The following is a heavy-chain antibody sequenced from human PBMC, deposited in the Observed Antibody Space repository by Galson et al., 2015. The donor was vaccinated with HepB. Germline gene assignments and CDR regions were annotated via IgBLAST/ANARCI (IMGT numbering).Heavy chain of an antibody. Sequence: SLRLSCAASGFTFSNAWMSWVRQAPGKGLEWVGRIKSKTDGGTTDYAAPVKGRFTISRDDSKNTLYLQMNSLKTEDTAVYYCTTAGLSDGDYGWFDPWGQGTLVTVSS. J-gene: IGHJ5*02. V-gene: IGHV3-15*01. D-gene: IGHD4-17*01. CDR1: GFTFSNAW. CDR2: IKSKTDGGTT. CDR3: TTAGLSDGDYGWFDP.